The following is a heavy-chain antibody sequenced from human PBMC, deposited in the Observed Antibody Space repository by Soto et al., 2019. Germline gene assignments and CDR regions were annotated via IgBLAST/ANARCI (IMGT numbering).Heavy chain of an antibody. CDR3: ARHSITIFGVVSNHFDY. Sequence: SETLSLTCTVSGGSISSSSYYWGWIRQPPGKGLEWIGSIYYSGSTYYNPSLKSRVTISVDTSKNQFSLKLSSVTAADTAVYYCARHSITIFGVVSNHFDYWGQGTQVTVSS. CDR2: IYYSGST. D-gene: IGHD3-3*01. J-gene: IGHJ4*02. CDR1: GGSISSSSYY. V-gene: IGHV4-39*01.